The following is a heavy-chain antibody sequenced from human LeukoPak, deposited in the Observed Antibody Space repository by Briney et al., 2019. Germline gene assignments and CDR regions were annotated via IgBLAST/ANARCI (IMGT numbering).Heavy chain of an antibody. CDR1: GFTFDDYA. V-gene: IGHV3-9*01. CDR2: ISWNSGNI. J-gene: IGHJ4*02. D-gene: IGHD1-26*01. CDR3: AKDMGHVGVALD. Sequence: GGSLRLSCAASGFTFDDYAMHWVRQAPGKGLEWVSSISWNSGNIDYADSVKGRFTISRDSAKNSLYLQMNSLRAEDTVLYYFAKDMGHVGVALDWGQGTLVTVSS.